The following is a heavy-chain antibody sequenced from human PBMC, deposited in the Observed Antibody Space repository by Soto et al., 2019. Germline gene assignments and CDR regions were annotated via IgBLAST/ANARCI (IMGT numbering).Heavy chain of an antibody. D-gene: IGHD2-2*01. V-gene: IGHV4-30-4*01. Sequence: SETLSLTCTVSGGSISSGDYYWSWIRQPPGKGLEWIGYIYYSGSTYYNPSLKSRVTISVDTSKNQFSLKLSSVTAADTAVYYCARDSSSEDIVVAPAATARMDVWGQGTTVTVSS. J-gene: IGHJ6*02. CDR2: IYYSGST. CDR1: GGSISSGDYY. CDR3: ARDSSSEDIVVAPAATARMDV.